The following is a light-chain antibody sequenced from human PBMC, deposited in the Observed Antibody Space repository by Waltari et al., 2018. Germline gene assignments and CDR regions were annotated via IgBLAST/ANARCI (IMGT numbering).Light chain of an antibody. V-gene: IGLV2-8*01. Sequence: QSALTQPPSASGSPGQSVTIPCTGTSSDVGAYKSVSWYQQHPGKAPKPLIYEVSKRASGVPDRFSGSKSGNTASLTVSGLQAEDEADYYCASRGASKVFGGGTKLTVL. CDR2: EVS. CDR3: ASRGASKV. J-gene: IGLJ2*01. CDR1: SSDVGAYKS.